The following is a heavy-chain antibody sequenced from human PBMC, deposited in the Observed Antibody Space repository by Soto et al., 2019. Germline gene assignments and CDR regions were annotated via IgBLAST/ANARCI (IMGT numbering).Heavy chain of an antibody. D-gene: IGHD5-18*01. CDR3: ARGGVQLWPEHFDY. CDR2: ITQDGSEK. CDR1: GFTFSSCW. V-gene: IGHV3-7*03. J-gene: IGHJ4*02. Sequence: GGSLRLSCAASGFTFSSCWMSWVRQAPGKGLEWVANITQDGSEKYYVDSVKGRFTISRDNAKNSLYLQMNSLRAEDTAVYYCARGGVQLWPEHFDYWGQGTLVTVSS.